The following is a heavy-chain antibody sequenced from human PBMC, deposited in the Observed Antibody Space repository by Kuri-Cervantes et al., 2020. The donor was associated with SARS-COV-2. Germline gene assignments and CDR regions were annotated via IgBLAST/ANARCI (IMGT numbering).Heavy chain of an antibody. Sequence: GSLRLSCAVYGGSFSGYYWSWIRQPPGKGLEWIGEINHSGSTNYNPSLKSRVTISVDTSKNQFSLKLSSVTAADTAVYHCAREVGDYFDYWGQGTLVTVSS. CDR3: AREVGDYFDY. CDR1: GGSFSGYY. J-gene: IGHJ4*02. CDR2: INHSGST. D-gene: IGHD3-16*01. V-gene: IGHV4-34*01.